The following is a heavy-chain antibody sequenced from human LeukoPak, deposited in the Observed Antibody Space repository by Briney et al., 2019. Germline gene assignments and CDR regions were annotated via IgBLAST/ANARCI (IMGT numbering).Heavy chain of an antibody. CDR3: ARYYYDSSGYYRYYFDY. D-gene: IGHD3-22*01. V-gene: IGHV4-59*08. J-gene: IGHJ4*02. CDR1: GGSINSYY. Sequence: NSSETLSLTCTVSGGSINSYYWSWIRQPPGKGLEWIGYIYYSGSTNYNPSLKSRVTISVDTSKNQFSLKLSSVTAADTAVYYCARYYYDSSGYYRYYFDYWGQGTLVAVSS. CDR2: IYYSGST.